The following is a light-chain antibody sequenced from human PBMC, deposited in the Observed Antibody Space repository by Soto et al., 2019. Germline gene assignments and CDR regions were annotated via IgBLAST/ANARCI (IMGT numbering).Light chain of an antibody. J-gene: IGKJ3*01. Sequence: EIVLTQSPGTLSLSPGERATLSCRASQSVSSSYLAWYQQKPGQAPRLLIYGASSRATGIPDRFSGSGSGTGFTLTISRLEPADFAEYYSQQDGSSPRTFGPGTKVDI. CDR3: QQDGSSPRT. V-gene: IGKV3-20*01. CDR1: QSVSSSY. CDR2: GAS.